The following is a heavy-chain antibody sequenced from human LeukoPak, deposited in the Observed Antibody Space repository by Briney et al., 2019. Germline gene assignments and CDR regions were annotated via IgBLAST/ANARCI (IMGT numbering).Heavy chain of an antibody. CDR1: GFIFSTYS. CDR2: ISSSSSTI. Sequence: GGSLRLSCAASGFIFSTYSMNWVRQAPGKGLEWVSYISSSSSTIYYADSVKGRFTISRDNAENSLYLQMDSLGAEDTAVYYCARDDHYNYYYMDVWGKGTTVTVSS. V-gene: IGHV3-48*01. J-gene: IGHJ6*03. CDR3: ARDDHYNYYYMDV.